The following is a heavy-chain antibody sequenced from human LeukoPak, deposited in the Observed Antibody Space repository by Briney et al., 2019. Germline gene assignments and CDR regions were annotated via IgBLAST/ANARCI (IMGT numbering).Heavy chain of an antibody. CDR2: ISWNSGSI. V-gene: IGHV3-9*01. CDR1: GFIFDDYA. CDR3: ARDEYCSSTSCHQGWFDP. Sequence: GGSLRLSCAASGFIFDDYAMHWVRQAPGKGLEWVSGISWNSGSIGYADSVKGRFTISRDNAKNSLYLQMNSLRAEDTAVYYCARDEYCSSTSCHQGWFDPWGQGTLVTVSS. D-gene: IGHD2-2*01. J-gene: IGHJ5*02.